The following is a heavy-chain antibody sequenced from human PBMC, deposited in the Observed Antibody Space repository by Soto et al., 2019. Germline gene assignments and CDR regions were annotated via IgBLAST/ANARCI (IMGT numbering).Heavy chain of an antibody. CDR1: GFTFSGSA. CDR3: TGSIAVAATEYFDY. CDR2: IRSKANSYAT. J-gene: IGHJ4*02. Sequence: GGSLRLSCAASGFTFSGSAMHWVRQASGKGLEWVGRIRSKANSYATAYAASVKGRFTISRDDSKNTAYLQMNSLKTEDTAVYYCTGSIAVAATEYFDYWGQGTLVTVSS. D-gene: IGHD6-19*01. V-gene: IGHV3-73*01.